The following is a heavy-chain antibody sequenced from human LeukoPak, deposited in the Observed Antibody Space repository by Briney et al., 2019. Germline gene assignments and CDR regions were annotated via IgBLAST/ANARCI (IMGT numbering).Heavy chain of an antibody. CDR1: GFTFSSYA. CDR2: ISGSGGST. V-gene: IGHV3-23*01. J-gene: IGHJ1*01. Sequence: GGSLRLSCAASGFTFSSYAMSWVRQAPGKGLEWVSAISGSGGSTYYADSVKGRFTISRDNSKNTLYLQMNSLRAEDTAVYYCARSHCSGGSCREYFQHWGQGTLVTVSS. D-gene: IGHD2-15*01. CDR3: ARSHCSGGSCREYFQH.